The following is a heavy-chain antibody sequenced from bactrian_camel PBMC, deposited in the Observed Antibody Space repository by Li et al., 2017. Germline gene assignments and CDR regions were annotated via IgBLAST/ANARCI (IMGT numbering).Heavy chain of an antibody. CDR2: INNSGGTT. V-gene: IGHV3S1*01. CDR3: TKANYYADYGITY. J-gene: IGHJ4*01. Sequence: VQLVESGGGSVQAGGSLRLSCQASRFTYSSNCMAWFRQAPGKGLEWVSTINNSGGTTYSADSVKGRFTISRDNAKNTLYLQLNRLKTEDTAMYYCTKANYYADYGITYWGRGPRSPSP. D-gene: IGHD4*01. CDR1: RFTYSSNC.